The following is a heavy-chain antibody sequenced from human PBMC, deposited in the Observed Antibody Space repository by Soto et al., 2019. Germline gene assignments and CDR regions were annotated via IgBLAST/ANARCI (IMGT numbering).Heavy chain of an antibody. D-gene: IGHD1-26*01. J-gene: IGHJ4*02. V-gene: IGHV3-30*18. CDR1: GFTFRSYG. CDR3: AKDSVVGATIDY. Sequence: QVQLVESGGGVVQPGRSLRLSCTTSGFTFRSYGIHCVRQVPVKGLEWVAVISYDGSNECYQDSLKGRFTISRDNSKSTLSLQINSLRAEDPAVYYCAKDSVVGATIDYWGQGNLVPVS. CDR2: ISYDGSNE.